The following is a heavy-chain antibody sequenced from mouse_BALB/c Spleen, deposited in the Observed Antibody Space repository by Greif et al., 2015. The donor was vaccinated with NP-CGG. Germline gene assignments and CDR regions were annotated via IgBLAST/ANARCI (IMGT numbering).Heavy chain of an antibody. CDR1: GYTFTSYW. CDR2: INPSTGYT. D-gene: IGHD1-1*01. J-gene: IGHJ4*01. V-gene: IGHV1-7*01. CDR3: ARRGYYGSSHYYAMDY. Sequence: QVQLQQSGAELAKPGASVKMSCKASGYTFTSYWMHWVKQRPGQGLEWIGYINPSTGYTEYNQKFKDKATLTADKSSSTAYMQLSSLTSEDSAVYYCARRGYYGSSHYYAMDYWGQGTSVTVSS.